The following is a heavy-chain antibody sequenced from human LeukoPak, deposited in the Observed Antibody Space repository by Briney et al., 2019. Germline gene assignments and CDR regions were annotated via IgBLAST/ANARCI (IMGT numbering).Heavy chain of an antibody. CDR3: ARDSNWGFDY. CDR1: GGSISSHY. CDR2: IYYSGST. J-gene: IGHJ4*02. V-gene: IGHV4-59*11. D-gene: IGHD7-27*01. Sequence: SETLSLTCTVSGGSISSHYWSWIRQPPGKGLEWIGYIYYSGSTNYNPSLKSRVTISVDTSKNQFSLKLSSVTAADTAVYYCARDSNWGFDYWGQGTLVTVSS.